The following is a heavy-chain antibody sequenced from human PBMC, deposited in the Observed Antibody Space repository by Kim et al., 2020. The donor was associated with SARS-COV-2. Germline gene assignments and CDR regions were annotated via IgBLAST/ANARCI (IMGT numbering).Heavy chain of an antibody. CDR1: GFTFSNYA. CDR2: ISGSGGST. V-gene: IGHV3-23*01. CDR3: LRRSGSDWGGFDV. D-gene: IGHD1-26*01. Sequence: GGSLRLSCAVSGFTFSNYAMSWVRQAPGKGLEWVSAISGSGGSTRYADSVRGRFTISRDNSKNTLYLQMNSLRAEDTAVYYCLRRSGSDWGGFDVWGQG. J-gene: IGHJ3*01.